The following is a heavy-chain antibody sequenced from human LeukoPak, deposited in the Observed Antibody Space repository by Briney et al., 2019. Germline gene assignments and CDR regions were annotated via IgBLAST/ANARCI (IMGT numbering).Heavy chain of an antibody. V-gene: IGHV4-34*01. CDR3: AREYVAPLSY. Sequence: PSETLSLTCAVYGGSFSGYYWSWIRQPPGKGLEWIGEINHSGSTNYNPSLKSRVTISLDTSKNQFSLKLSSVTAADTAVYYCAREYVAPLSYWGQGTLVTVSS. J-gene: IGHJ4*02. D-gene: IGHD2-21*01. CDR2: INHSGST. CDR1: GGSFSGYY.